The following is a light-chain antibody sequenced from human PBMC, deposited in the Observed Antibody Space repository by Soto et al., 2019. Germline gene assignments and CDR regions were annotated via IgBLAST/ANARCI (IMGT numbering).Light chain of an antibody. CDR3: MQALQTAMYT. V-gene: IGKV2-28*01. CDR1: QSLLHSNGYNY. Sequence: DIVMTQSPLSLPVTPGEPASISCRSSQSLLHSNGYNYLDWYLQKPGQSPQLLIYLGSNRASGVPDRFSGSGSGTDFTLKISRVEAEDVGVDYCMQALQTAMYTFGQGTKLEIK. J-gene: IGKJ2*01. CDR2: LGS.